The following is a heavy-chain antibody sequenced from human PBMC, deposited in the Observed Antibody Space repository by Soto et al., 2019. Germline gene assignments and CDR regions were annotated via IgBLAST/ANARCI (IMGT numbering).Heavy chain of an antibody. J-gene: IGHJ4*02. CDR3: AREIGVEAAGTVSHCGGDCYSDY. D-gene: IGHD2-21*02. V-gene: IGHV4-59*12. CDR2: IYHSGST. Sequence: SETLSLTCTVSGGSISSYYWSWIRQSPGKGLEWIGYIYHSGSTNYNPSLKSRVTISVDTSKNQFSLKLSSVTAADTAVYYCAREIGVEAAGTVSHCGGDCYSDYWGQGTLVTVSS. CDR1: GGSISSYY.